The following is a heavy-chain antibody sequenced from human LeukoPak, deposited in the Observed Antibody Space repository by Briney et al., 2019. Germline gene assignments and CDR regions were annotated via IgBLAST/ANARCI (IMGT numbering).Heavy chain of an antibody. Sequence: GGSLRLSCAASGFTFSNYWMSWVRQAPGKGLEWVANIKQDGSESNYVGSVKGRFTISRDNAKNSLYLQMNSLRAEDTALYFCARVIYSGWEAELSDWGQGTLVTVSS. V-gene: IGHV3-7*02. J-gene: IGHJ4*02. D-gene: IGHD6-19*01. CDR1: GFTFSNYW. CDR3: ARVIYSGWEAELSD. CDR2: IKQDGSES.